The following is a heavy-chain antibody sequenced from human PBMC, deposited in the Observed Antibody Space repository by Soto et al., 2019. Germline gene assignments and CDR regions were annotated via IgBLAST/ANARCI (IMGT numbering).Heavy chain of an antibody. J-gene: IGHJ4*02. D-gene: IGHD1-26*01. CDR2: IKSKVHGETT. V-gene: IGHV3-15*05. Sequence: EVQLVESGGGLVKPGGSLRLSCAASGFNFSNGWMSWVRQAPGKGLEWVGRIKSKVHGETTDYAAHVKCRFTISRDDSKNTLYLQMHSLQTEDTAVYYCSTDEWEWGQGTLVTVSS. CDR3: STDEWE. CDR1: GFNFSNGW.